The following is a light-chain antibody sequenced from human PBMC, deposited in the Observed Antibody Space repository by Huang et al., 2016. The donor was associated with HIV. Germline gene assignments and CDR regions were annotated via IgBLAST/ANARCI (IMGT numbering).Light chain of an antibody. CDR3: QKYDSVPRT. J-gene: IGKJ1*01. CDR2: AAS. V-gene: IGKV1-27*01. Sequence: DIQMTQYPSSLSASVGDRVTITCRASQDIKNYLAWYQQKAGQVPKLLFYAASSLQSGVPSRFSGSGSGTDFTLSITSLQPEDVAIYYCQKYDSVPRTFGQGTKVDIK. CDR1: QDIKNY.